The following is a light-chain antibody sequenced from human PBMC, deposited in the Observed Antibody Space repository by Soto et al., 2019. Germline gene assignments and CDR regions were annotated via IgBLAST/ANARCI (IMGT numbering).Light chain of an antibody. Sequence: EIVLTQSPATLSLSPGERATLSCRASQSVSSYLAWYQQKPGQAPRLLIFDASNRANCIPARFSGSGSGTDFPPTISRLEPEDFAVYYCQQRSNWPTFGQGTRLEIK. J-gene: IGKJ5*01. CDR2: DAS. V-gene: IGKV3-11*01. CDR1: QSVSSY. CDR3: QQRSNWPT.